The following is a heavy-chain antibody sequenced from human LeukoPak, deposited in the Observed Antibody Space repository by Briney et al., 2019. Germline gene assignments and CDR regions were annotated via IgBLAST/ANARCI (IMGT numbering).Heavy chain of an antibody. J-gene: IGHJ4*02. V-gene: IGHV3-30-3*01. CDR1: GFTFSSYA. CDR3: ARRYDGFDY. CDR2: ISYDGSNK. Sequence: GGSLSLSCVPSGFTFSSYAVHWVRQAPGRGLEWVAVISYDGSNKYYADSVKGRFSISRDNSKNTLYLQMNSLRAEDTAVYYCARRYDGFDYWGQGTLVTVSS. D-gene: IGHD3-3*01.